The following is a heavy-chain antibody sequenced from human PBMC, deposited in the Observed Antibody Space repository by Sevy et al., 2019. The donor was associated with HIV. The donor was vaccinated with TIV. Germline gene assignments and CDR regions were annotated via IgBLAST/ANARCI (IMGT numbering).Heavy chain of an antibody. CDR3: AREQQITMLVVIGGLYFDF. CDR2: VKQDMSEK. CDR1: GFTFSSNW. D-gene: IGHD3-22*01. V-gene: IGHV3-7*01. Sequence: GGSLRLSCATSGFTFSSNWMTWVRQAPGKGLEWVANVKQDMSEKYYAECGKGGLTIPRDNAKNSLYLEMNSLRAEDTAVYYCAREQQITMLVVIGGLYFDFWGQGTLVTVSS. J-gene: IGHJ4*02.